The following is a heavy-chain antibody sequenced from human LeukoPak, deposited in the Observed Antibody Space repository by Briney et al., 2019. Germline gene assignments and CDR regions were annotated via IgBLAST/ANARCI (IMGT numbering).Heavy chain of an antibody. CDR3: ARGLPRFGLNGAFDI. J-gene: IGHJ3*02. CDR1: GFTFSGHN. D-gene: IGHD3-10*01. CDR2: VSISSGTI. V-gene: IGHV3-48*01. Sequence: GGSLRLSCAASGFTFSGHNMNWVRQAPGKGLEWISFVSISSGTIYYADSVNGRFTISRDNSKNTLYLQMNSLRAEDTAVYYCARGLPRFGLNGAFDIWGQGTMVTVSS.